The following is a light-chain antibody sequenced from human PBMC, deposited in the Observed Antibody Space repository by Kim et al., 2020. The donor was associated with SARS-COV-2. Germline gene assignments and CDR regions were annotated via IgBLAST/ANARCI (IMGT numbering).Light chain of an antibody. CDR1: NIGSKS. CDR3: QVWDSSSDLRV. V-gene: IGLV3-21*04. J-gene: IGLJ3*02. Sequence: SYELTQPPSVSVAPGKTARITCEGNNIGSKSVHWYQQKPGQAPVLVIYYDSDRPSGIPERFSGSNSGNTATLTISRVEAGDEADYYCQVWDSSSDLRVFGGGTQLTVL. CDR2: YDS.